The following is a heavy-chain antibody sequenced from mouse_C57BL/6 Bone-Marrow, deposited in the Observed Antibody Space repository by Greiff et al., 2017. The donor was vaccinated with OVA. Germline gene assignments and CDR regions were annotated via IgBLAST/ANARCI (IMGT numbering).Heavy chain of an antibody. Sequence: VQLVESGPELVKPGASVKISCKASGYAFSSSWMNWVKQRPGKGLEWIGRIYPGDGDTNYNGKFKGKATLTADKSSSTAYMQLSSLTSVDSAVYFCAREGGGFAYWGQGTLVTVSA. V-gene: IGHV1-82*01. CDR2: IYPGDGDT. J-gene: IGHJ3*01. CDR1: GYAFSSSW. D-gene: IGHD1-1*02. CDR3: AREGGGFAY.